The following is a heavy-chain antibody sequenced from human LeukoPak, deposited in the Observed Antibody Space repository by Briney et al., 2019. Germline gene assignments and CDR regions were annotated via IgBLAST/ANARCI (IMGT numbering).Heavy chain of an antibody. CDR1: GDSVSSNSAA. Sequence: SQTLSLTCAISGDSVSSNSAAWNWIRQSPSRGLEWLGRTYYRSKWYNDYAVSVKSRITINPDTSKNQFSLQLNSVTPEDTAVYYCAKSGLALPGNYYYYCMDVWGKGTTVTVSS. V-gene: IGHV6-1*01. D-gene: IGHD1-14*01. CDR3: AKSGLALPGNYYYYCMDV. J-gene: IGHJ6*03. CDR2: TYYRSKWYN.